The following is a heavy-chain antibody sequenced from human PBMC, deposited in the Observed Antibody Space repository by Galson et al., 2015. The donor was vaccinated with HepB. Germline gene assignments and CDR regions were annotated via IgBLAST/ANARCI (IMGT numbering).Heavy chain of an antibody. Sequence: SVKVSCKASGYTFTSYVMNWVRQAPGQGLEWMGWINTNTGNPTYAQGFTGRFVFSLDTSVSTAYLQISSLKAEDTAVYYCARGPRVVTATPHGVDVWGQGTMVAVSS. V-gene: IGHV7-4-1*02. CDR1: GYTFTSYV. CDR3: ARGPRVVTATPHGVDV. J-gene: IGHJ3*01. CDR2: INTNTGNP. D-gene: IGHD2-21*02.